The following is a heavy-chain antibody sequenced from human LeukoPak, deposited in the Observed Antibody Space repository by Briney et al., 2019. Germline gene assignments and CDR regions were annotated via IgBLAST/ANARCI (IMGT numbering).Heavy chain of an antibody. CDR2: INPNSGGT. CDR1: GYTFTGYY. Sequence: ASVTLSCKASGYTFTGYYMHWVRQAPGQGLEWMGGINPNSGGTNYAQKLQGRVTMTRDTSISTAYMELSRLRSDDTAVYYCARDLGGNSFDYWGQGTLVTVSS. J-gene: IGHJ4*02. V-gene: IGHV1-2*02. CDR3: ARDLGGNSFDY. D-gene: IGHD4-23*01.